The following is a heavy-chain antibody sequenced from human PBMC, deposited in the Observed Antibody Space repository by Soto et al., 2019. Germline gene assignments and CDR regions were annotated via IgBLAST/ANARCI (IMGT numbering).Heavy chain of an antibody. J-gene: IGHJ4*02. CDR1: GGSFSGYY. V-gene: IGHV4-34*01. CDR3: ARDERPSYNWNDVIPYYFDY. Sequence: PSETLSLTCAVYGGSFSGYYWSWIRQPPGKGLEWIGEINHSGSTNYNPSLKSRVTISVDTSKNQFSLKLSSVTAADTAVYYCARDERPSYNWNDVIPYYFDYWGQGTLVTVSS. D-gene: IGHD1-20*01. CDR2: INHSGST.